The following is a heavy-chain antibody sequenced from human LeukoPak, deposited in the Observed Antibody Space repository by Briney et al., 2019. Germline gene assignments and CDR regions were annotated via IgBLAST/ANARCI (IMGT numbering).Heavy chain of an antibody. J-gene: IGHJ4*02. Sequence: PGGSLRLSCAASGFIVSSNYMSWVRQATGKGLEWVSVIYTGGSTYYADSVKGRFTISRDNSKNTLYLQMNSLRAEDTAVYYCARVRSGEYFDYWVQGTLVTVSS. CDR2: IYTGGST. CDR1: GFIVSSNY. CDR3: ARVRSGEYFDY. D-gene: IGHD4-17*01. V-gene: IGHV3-66*01.